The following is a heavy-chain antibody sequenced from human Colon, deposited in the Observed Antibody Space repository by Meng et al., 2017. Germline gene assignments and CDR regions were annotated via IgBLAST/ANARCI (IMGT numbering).Heavy chain of an antibody. J-gene: IGHJ4*02. CDR3: ANRFV. CDR2: IHSSAGT. Sequence: EFQLGESGGGLFQPGGSLRLSCAVSGFSVSSDFMSWVRQAPGKGLEWVSMIHSSAGTFFADSVKGRFTVSTDNSKNTLSLQMNSLRIEDTAVYHCANRFVWGLGTLVTVSS. CDR1: GFSVSSDF. D-gene: IGHD3-3*01. V-gene: IGHV3-66*02.